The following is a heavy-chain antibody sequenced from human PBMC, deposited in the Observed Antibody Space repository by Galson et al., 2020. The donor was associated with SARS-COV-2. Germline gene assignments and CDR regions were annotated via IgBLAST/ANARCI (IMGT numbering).Heavy chain of an antibody. V-gene: IGHV3-23*01. CDR1: GFSFSSYA. D-gene: IGHD7-27*01. CDR2: IGGSGEST. CDR3: VKTTGWHIDY. Sequence: GGSLRLSCAASGFSFSSYAMSWVRQAPGKGLDWLSGIGGSGESTYYADSVRGRLTISRDNSQKTLYLQMNSLRAEDTAVYYCVKTTGWHIDYWGQGTLVTVSS. J-gene: IGHJ4*02.